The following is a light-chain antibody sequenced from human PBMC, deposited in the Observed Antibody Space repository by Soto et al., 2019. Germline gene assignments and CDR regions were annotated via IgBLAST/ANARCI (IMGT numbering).Light chain of an antibody. Sequence: IQMTQSPSSLTASVGDRVTITCRASQSIRSHLNWYQQKPGKAPKVLIYTAFTLQGGVASRFSGSGSETVFTLTTSSLQPEDFATYYCQQSSSTPPWTFGQGTKVDIK. CDR2: TAF. J-gene: IGKJ1*01. CDR1: QSIRSH. CDR3: QQSSSTPPWT. V-gene: IGKV1-39*01.